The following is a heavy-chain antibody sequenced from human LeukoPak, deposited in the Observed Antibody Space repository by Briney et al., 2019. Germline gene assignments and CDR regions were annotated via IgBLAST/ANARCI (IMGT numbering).Heavy chain of an antibody. D-gene: IGHD1-26*01. J-gene: IGHJ4*02. CDR1: GFTFSSYA. V-gene: IGHV3-23*01. CDR3: TRDQTKWEVLGY. CDR2: ISGSGGST. Sequence: HPGGSLRLSCAASGFTFSSYAMSWVRQAPGKGLEWVSAISGSGGSTYYADSVKGRFTISRDNSKNTLYLQMNSLTTADTAVYYCTRDQTKWEVLGYWGQGTLVTVSS.